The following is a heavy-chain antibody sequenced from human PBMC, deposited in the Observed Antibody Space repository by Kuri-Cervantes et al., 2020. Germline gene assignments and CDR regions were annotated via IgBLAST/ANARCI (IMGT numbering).Heavy chain of an antibody. D-gene: IGHD2-15*01. J-gene: IGHJ4*02. CDR2: ISGSGGST. CDR3: AKGRHYCSGGSCYLDY. V-gene: IGHV3-23*01. Sequence: ETLSLTCAASGFTFDDYAMHWVRQAPGKGLEWVSAISGSGGSTYYADSVKGRFTISRDNSKNTLYLQMNSLRAEDTAVYYCAKGRHYCSGGSCYLDYWGQGTLVTVSS. CDR1: GFTFDDYA.